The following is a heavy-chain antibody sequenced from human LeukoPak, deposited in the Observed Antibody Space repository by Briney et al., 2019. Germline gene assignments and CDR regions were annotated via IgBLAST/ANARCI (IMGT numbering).Heavy chain of an antibody. D-gene: IGHD3-10*01. CDR1: KLTFSNYW. V-gene: IGHV3-7*01. CDR2: IRQDGTER. Sequence: GGSLRLSCAASKLTFSNYWMNWVRQAPGKGLEWVANIRQDGTERSYVDSVKGRFTISRDSAKNTPFLQMNSLRAEDTAVYYCARDLSLTMVRGVIDWGQGTLVTVSS. CDR3: ARDLSLTMVRGVID. J-gene: IGHJ4*02.